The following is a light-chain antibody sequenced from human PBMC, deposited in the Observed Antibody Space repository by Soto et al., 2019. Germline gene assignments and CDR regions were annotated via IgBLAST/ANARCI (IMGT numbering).Light chain of an antibody. CDR3: QQYKSYST. CDR1: QSISSW. Sequence: DIQMTQSPSTLSASVGDRVTITCRASQSISSWLAWYQQKPGKAPKLLIYKASSLESGVPSRFRGSGSGTEFTLTISSLQPDDFATYYCQQYKSYSTFGQGTKVEIK. J-gene: IGKJ1*01. CDR2: KAS. V-gene: IGKV1-5*03.